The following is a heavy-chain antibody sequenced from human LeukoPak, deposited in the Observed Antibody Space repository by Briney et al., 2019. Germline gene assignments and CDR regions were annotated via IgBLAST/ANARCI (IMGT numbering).Heavy chain of an antibody. CDR3: ARGESGYTYGSDY. CDR2: IYYSGST. CDR1: GGSISGYY. Sequence: SETLSLTCTVSGGSISGYYWSWIRQPPGKGLEWIGYIYYSGSTSYNPSLKSRVTMSVDTSKNQFSLKLSSVTAADTAMYYCARGESGYTYGSDYWGQGTLVTVSS. D-gene: IGHD5-18*01. V-gene: IGHV4-59*01. J-gene: IGHJ4*02.